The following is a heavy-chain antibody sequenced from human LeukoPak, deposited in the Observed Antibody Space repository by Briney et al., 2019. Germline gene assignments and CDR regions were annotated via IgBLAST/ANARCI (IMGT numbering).Heavy chain of an antibody. Sequence: PGGSLRLSCAASGFTFSNAWMSWVRQAPGKGLEWVSSISGSGASTYDADSVKGRFTISRDNSKNTLYLQMNSLRAEDTAIYYCAKDRYGDYSFDSWGQGTLVTVSS. CDR1: GFTFSNAW. D-gene: IGHD4-17*01. CDR3: AKDRYGDYSFDS. V-gene: IGHV3-23*01. J-gene: IGHJ4*02. CDR2: ISGSGAST.